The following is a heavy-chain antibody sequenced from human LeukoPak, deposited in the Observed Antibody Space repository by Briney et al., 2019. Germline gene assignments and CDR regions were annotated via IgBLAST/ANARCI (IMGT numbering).Heavy chain of an antibody. J-gene: IGHJ4*02. Sequence: GASVKVSCKASGYTFTSYDINWVRQATGQGLEWMARMIPNSGNTDFAQKFQGRVTLTRNTSISTAYMELSSLRSDDTAVYYCARDSSGSYPMAYWGQGTLVTVSS. D-gene: IGHD1-26*01. CDR2: MIPNSGNT. CDR1: GYTFTSYD. V-gene: IGHV1-8*01. CDR3: ARDSSGSYPMAY.